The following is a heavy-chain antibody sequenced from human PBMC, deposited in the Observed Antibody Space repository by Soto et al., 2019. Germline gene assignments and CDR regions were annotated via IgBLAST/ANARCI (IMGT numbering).Heavy chain of an antibody. Sequence: SETLSLTCRVSGVSLTSHYWTWIRQSPGKGLEWIGYIYYSGSTNYSPSLKSRLTMSIDTPSNQFSLNLSSVTAADTAIYYCARLRDRSGTASIYNGMVVWGPGTMVTVSS. CDR2: IYYSGST. CDR3: ARLRDRSGTASIYNGMVV. J-gene: IGHJ6*02. CDR1: GVSLTSHY. D-gene: IGHD3-22*01. V-gene: IGHV4-59*11.